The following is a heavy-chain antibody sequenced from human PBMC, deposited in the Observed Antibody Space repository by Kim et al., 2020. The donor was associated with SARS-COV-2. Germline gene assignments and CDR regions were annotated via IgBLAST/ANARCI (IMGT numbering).Heavy chain of an antibody. J-gene: IGHJ4*02. V-gene: IGHV3-7*03. Sequence: GGSLRLSCAASGFTFTSYWMTWVRQAPGKGLEWVANLNRDGSEKYHVDSVKGRFTISRDNSKNSLYLQMNSLRAEDTAVYYCARDFGGSYYRDWGQGTLVTVSS. CDR1: GFTFTSYW. CDR2: LNRDGSEK. D-gene: IGHD1-26*01. CDR3: ARDFGGSYYRD.